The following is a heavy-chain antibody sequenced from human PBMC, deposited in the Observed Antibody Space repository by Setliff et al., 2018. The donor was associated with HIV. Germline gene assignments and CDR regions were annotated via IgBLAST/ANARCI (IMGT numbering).Heavy chain of an antibody. CDR2: IIPILGSI. Sequence: SVKVSCKASGYTFTSYALSWVRQAPGQGLEWMGGIIPILGSIDYAQKFQGRLSITADESAGTAYMELSSLRFEDTAMYYCARLSGDNSGQPYYYYMDVWGKGTTVTVSS. CDR1: GYTFTSYA. CDR3: ARLSGDNSGQPYYYYMDV. D-gene: IGHD3-22*01. J-gene: IGHJ6*03. V-gene: IGHV1-69*13.